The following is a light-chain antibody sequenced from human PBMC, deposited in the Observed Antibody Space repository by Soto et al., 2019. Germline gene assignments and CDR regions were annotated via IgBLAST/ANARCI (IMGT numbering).Light chain of an antibody. V-gene: IGLV2-8*01. CDR3: NSYAGGNPYV. J-gene: IGLJ1*01. CDR2: EVF. CDR1: KNDIGVYDF. Sequence: QSVLTQPPSASGSPGQSVTISCTGTKNDIGVYDFVSWYHHHPGKAPPLSIYEVFQRPSGVPDRFSGSKSGNTASLSVSGLQAAHEAIYIRNSYAGGNPYVFGRGTKFAVL.